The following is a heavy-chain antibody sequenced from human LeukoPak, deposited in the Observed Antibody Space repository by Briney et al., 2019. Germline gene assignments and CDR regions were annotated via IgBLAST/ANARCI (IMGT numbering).Heavy chain of an antibody. CDR1: GFTFSSYE. J-gene: IGHJ6*03. V-gene: IGHV3-48*03. CDR3: ARANKVPMVRGVSNYYYIDV. D-gene: IGHD3-10*01. CDR2: ISSSGSTI. Sequence: PGGSLRLSCAASGFTFSSYEMNWVRQAPGKGLEWVSYISSSGSTIYYADSVKGRFTISRDNAKNSLYLQMNSLRAEDTAVYYCARANKVPMVRGVSNYYYIDVWGKGTTVTVSS.